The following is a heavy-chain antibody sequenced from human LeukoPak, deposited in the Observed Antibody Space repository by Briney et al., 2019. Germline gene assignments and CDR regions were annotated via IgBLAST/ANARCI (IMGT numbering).Heavy chain of an antibody. D-gene: IGHD6-19*01. CDR2: ISSSSSYI. V-gene: IGHV3-21*01. Sequence: GGSLRLSCAASGFTFSSYSMNWVRQAPGKGLEWVSSISSSSSYIYYADSVKGRFTISRDNAKNSLYLQMNSLRAEDTAVYYCARDLDIAVAGTDYFDYWGQGTLVTVSS. J-gene: IGHJ4*02. CDR1: GFTFSSYS. CDR3: ARDLDIAVAGTDYFDY.